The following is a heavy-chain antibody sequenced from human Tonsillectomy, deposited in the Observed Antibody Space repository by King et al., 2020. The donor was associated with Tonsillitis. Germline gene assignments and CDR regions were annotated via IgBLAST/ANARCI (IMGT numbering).Heavy chain of an antibody. D-gene: IGHD6-13*01. CDR2: IYYSGST. J-gene: IGHJ6*02. CDR1: GGSISSSSYY. CDR3: ARLGSSWYFSYYYGMDV. Sequence: QLQESGPGLVKPSETLSLTCTVSGGSISSSSYYWGWIRQPPGEGLEWIGSIYYSGSTYYNPSLKSRVTISVDTSKNQFSLKLSSVTAADTAVYYCARLGSSWYFSYYYGMDVWGQGTTVTVSS. V-gene: IGHV4-39*01.